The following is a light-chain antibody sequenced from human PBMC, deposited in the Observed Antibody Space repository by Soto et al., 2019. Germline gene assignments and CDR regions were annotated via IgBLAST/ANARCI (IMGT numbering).Light chain of an antibody. Sequence: IVLTQSPATRSLSPGEGATLSCMARQNFSNRYLAWYQQIPGQAPRLLIFGSYSRPTVIPDRFSGSGSGTDFTLNISILEPEDFAVYYCHHYVASPTFPFGQGTRV. V-gene: IGKV3-20*01. J-gene: IGKJ2*01. CDR2: GSY. CDR1: QNFSNRY. CDR3: HHYVASPTFP.